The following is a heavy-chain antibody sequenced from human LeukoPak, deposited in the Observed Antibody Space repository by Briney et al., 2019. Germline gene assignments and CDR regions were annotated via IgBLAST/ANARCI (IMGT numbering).Heavy chain of an antibody. J-gene: IGHJ4*02. Sequence: SETLSLTCVVSGASVSSSHWNWIRQLPGKGLEWIGCLSYTGKTDYNPSLTSRVTMSLDSSKNQVSLKLRPVTAAHTAVYYCSEGYFEPFDHWGQGTLVTVSS. D-gene: IGHD2/OR15-2a*01. V-gene: IGHV4-59*02. CDR3: SEGYFEPFDH. CDR2: LSYTGKT. CDR1: GASVSSSH.